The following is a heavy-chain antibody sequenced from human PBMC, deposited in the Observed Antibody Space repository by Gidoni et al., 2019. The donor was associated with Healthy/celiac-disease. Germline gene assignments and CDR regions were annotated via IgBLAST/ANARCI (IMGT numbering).Heavy chain of an antibody. Sequence: QVQLVQSGAEVKKPGSSVKVSCKASGGTFRSYAISWVRQAPGQGLEWMGGIIPIFGTANYAQKCQGRVTITADKTTSTAYMELSSLRSEDTAVYYCARDAGYGSGSYYIPLNYWGQGTLVTVSS. CDR1: GGTFRSYA. V-gene: IGHV1-69*06. J-gene: IGHJ4*02. CDR2: IIPIFGTA. D-gene: IGHD3-10*01. CDR3: ARDAGYGSGSYYIPLNY.